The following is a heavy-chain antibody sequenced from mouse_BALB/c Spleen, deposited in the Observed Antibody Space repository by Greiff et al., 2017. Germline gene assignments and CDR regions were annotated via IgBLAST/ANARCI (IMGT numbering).Heavy chain of an antibody. CDR3: ARCRYDWYFDV. CDR2: IDPANGNT. D-gene: IGHD2-14*01. J-gene: IGHJ1*01. V-gene: IGHV14-3*02. CDR1: GFNIKDTY. Sequence: VQLQQSGAELVKPGASVKLSCKASGFNIKDTYMHWVKQRPGQGLEWIGRIDPANGNTKYDPKFQGKATMTADTSSNTAYLQLSSLTSEDTAVYYCARCRYDWYFDVWGAGTTVTVSS.